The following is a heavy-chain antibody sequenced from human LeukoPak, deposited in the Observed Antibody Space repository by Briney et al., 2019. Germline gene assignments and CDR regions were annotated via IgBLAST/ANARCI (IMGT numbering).Heavy chain of an antibody. J-gene: IGHJ4*02. Sequence: GGSLRLSCAASGFTFSSYAMSWVRQAPGKGLEWVSAISGSGGSTYYADSVKGRFTISRDNSKNTLYLQMNSLRAEDTAVYYCAKDLWATVTAYYFAYWGQGTLVTVSS. CDR1: GFTFSSYA. CDR2: ISGSGGST. CDR3: AKDLWATVTAYYFAY. V-gene: IGHV3-23*01. D-gene: IGHD4-17*01.